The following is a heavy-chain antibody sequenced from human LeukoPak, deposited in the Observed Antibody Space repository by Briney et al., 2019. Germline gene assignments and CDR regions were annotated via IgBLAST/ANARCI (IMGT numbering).Heavy chain of an antibody. J-gene: IGHJ4*02. CDR3: ASSTTWYVKYFDY. Sequence: PGGSLRLSCAASGFTFSGYSMNWVRQAPGKGLEWVSYISSSSSIIYYADSVKGRFTISRDNAKNSLYLQMNSLRAEDTAVYYCASSTTWYVKYFDYWGLGTLVTVSS. V-gene: IGHV3-48*01. D-gene: IGHD6-13*01. CDR1: GFTFSGYS. CDR2: ISSSSSII.